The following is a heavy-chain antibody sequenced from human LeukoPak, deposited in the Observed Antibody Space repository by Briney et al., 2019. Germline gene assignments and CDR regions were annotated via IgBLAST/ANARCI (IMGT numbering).Heavy chain of an antibody. CDR2: ISSSSSYI. Sequence: GGSLRLSCAASGFTFSSYSMNWVRQAPGKGLEWVSSISSSSSYIYYADSVKGRFTISRDNAKNTLYLQMNSLRAEDTAVYYCAREINYDFWSGYYAAFDIWGQGTMVTVSS. V-gene: IGHV3-21*01. J-gene: IGHJ3*02. CDR3: AREINYDFWSGYYAAFDI. CDR1: GFTFSSYS. D-gene: IGHD3-3*01.